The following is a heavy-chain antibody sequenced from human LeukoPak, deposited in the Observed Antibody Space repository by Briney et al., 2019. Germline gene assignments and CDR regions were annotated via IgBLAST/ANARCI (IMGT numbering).Heavy chain of an antibody. Sequence: GGSLRLSCAASGFTFRSYAMRWVRQAPGKGLEWVSAISGSGDYTYYADSVKGRFTISRDNSKNTLYLQMNSLRAEDTAVYYCATCSTGNCNYGMDVWGQGTTVTVSS. CDR1: GFTFRSYA. CDR2: ISGSGDYT. D-gene: IGHD3-9*01. J-gene: IGHJ6*02. V-gene: IGHV3-23*01. CDR3: ATCSTGNCNYGMDV.